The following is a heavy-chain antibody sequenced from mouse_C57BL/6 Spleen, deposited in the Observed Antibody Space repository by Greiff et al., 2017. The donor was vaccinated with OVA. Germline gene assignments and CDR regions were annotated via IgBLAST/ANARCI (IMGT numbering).Heavy chain of an antibody. D-gene: IGHD1-1*01. V-gene: IGHV10-1*01. CDR3: VRHITTGGYFDV. Sequence: EVKLMESGGGLVQPKGSLKLSCAASGFSFNTYAMNWVRPAPGKGLEWVARIRSKSNNYATYYADSVKDRFTISRDDSESMLYLQMNNLKTEDTAMYYCVRHITTGGYFDVWGTGTTVTVSS. CDR2: IRSKSNNYAT. J-gene: IGHJ1*03. CDR1: GFSFNTYA.